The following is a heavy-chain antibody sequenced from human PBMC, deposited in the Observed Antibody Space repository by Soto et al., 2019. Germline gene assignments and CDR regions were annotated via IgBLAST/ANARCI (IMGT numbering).Heavy chain of an antibody. CDR3: AKESDYYDSSGYPQLFDY. CDR2: ISGSGGST. D-gene: IGHD3-22*01. J-gene: IGHJ4*02. CDR1: GFTFSSYA. Sequence: GGSLRLSCAASGFTFSSYAMSWVRQAPGKGLEWVSAISGSGGSTYYADSVKGRFTISRDNSKNTLYLQMNSLRAEDTAVYYCAKESDYYDSSGYPQLFDYWGQGTLVTVSS. V-gene: IGHV3-23*01.